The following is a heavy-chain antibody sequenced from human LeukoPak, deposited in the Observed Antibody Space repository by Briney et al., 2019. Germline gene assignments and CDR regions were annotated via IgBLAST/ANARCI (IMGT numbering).Heavy chain of an antibody. V-gene: IGHV3-30*03. CDR2: ISYDGSNK. D-gene: IGHD1/OR15-1a*01. J-gene: IGHJ5*02. CDR1: GFTFSSYG. Sequence: GGSLRLSCAASGFTFSSYGMHWVRQAPGKGLEWVAVISYDGSNKYYADSVKGRFTISRDNSKNTLYLQMNSLRAEDTAVYYCARDLTLTGTPHNWFDPWGQGTLVTVSS. CDR3: ARDLTLTGTPHNWFDP.